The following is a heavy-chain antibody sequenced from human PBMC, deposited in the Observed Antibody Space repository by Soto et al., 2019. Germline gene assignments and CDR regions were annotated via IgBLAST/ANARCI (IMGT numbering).Heavy chain of an antibody. CDR1: GFSLSSAAMG. Sequence: ASGPTLPNPTETLTLTCTGSGFSLSSAAMGVGWIRQPPGKALEWLAHIFSNAQKGYSTSLKSRLTISKDTSKSQVVLTMTNLDPVDTATYYCARAIAGSSRYDSWGQGTQVTVSS. CDR3: ARAIAGSSRYDS. CDR2: IFSNAQK. J-gene: IGHJ4*02. V-gene: IGHV2-26*01. D-gene: IGHD6-6*01.